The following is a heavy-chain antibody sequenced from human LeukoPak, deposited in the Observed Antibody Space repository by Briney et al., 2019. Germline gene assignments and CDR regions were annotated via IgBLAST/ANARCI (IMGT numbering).Heavy chain of an antibody. CDR3: ARARCDYWSGPDAFDI. Sequence: GGSLRLSCAASGFTFSSYNMNWVRQSPGKGLDWVSHISNSGSAMYYADSVKGRFTISRETAKNSLYLQMNSLRAEDTAVYYCARARCDYWSGPDAFDIWGQGTMVTVSS. CDR1: GFTFSSYN. J-gene: IGHJ3*02. CDR2: ISNSGSAM. D-gene: IGHD3-3*01. V-gene: IGHV3-48*01.